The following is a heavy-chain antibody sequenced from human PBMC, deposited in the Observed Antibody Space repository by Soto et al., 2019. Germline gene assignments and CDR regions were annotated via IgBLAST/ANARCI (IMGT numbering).Heavy chain of an antibody. CDR1: GFTFSSYS. CDR2: ISSSSSYI. V-gene: IGHV3-21*01. Sequence: GGSLRLSCAASGFTFSSYSMNWVRQAPGKGLEWVSSISSSSSYIYYADSVKGRFTISRDNAKNSLYLQMNSLRAEDTAVYYCARDPGYSNYHYNWFDPWGQGTLVTVSS. D-gene: IGHD4-4*01. J-gene: IGHJ5*02. CDR3: ARDPGYSNYHYNWFDP.